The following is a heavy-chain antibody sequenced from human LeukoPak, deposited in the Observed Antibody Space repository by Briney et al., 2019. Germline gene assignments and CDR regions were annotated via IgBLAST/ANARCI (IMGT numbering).Heavy chain of an antibody. D-gene: IGHD2-2*01. J-gene: IGHJ1*01. CDR2: ISSSSSTI. CDR3: ARDKSVHNQLLVGQH. Sequence: GGSLRLSCAASGFTFSSYSMNWVRQAPGKELEWVSYISSSSSTIYYADSVKGRFTISRDNAKNSLYLQMNSLRAEDTAVYYCARDKSVHNQLLVGQHWGQGTLVTVSS. CDR1: GFTFSSYS. V-gene: IGHV3-48*01.